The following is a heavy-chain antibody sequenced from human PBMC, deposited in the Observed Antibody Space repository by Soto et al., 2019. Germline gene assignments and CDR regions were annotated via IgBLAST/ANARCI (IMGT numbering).Heavy chain of an antibody. Sequence: SVKVSWEAGGYRFTGYYMHWVQQETGQGLGWMGWINPNSGGKNYAQKFQGGVTMTRDTSISTAYMELCRLRSDDTAVYYCATQWAIAVASRWYYYGMDVLVQGTTVTVSS. CDR1: GYRFTGYY. CDR2: INPNSGGK. V-gene: IGHV1-2*02. J-gene: IGHJ6*02. D-gene: IGHD6-19*01. CDR3: ATQWAIAVASRWYYYGMDV.